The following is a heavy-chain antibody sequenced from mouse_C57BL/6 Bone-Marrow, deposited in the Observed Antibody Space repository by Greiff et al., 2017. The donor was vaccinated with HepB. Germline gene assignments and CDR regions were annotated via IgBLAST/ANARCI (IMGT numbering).Heavy chain of an antibody. D-gene: IGHD1-1*01. J-gene: IGHJ2*01. CDR1: GYTFTNYW. CDR3: ARVGYYGSSYVGVCFDY. Sequence: QVQLQQSGAELVRPGTSVKMSCKASGYTFTNYWIGWAKQRPGHGLEWIGDIYPGGGYTNYNEKFKGKATLTADKSSSTAYMQFSSLTSEDSAIYYCARVGYYGSSYVGVCFDYWGQGTTLTVSS. CDR2: IYPGGGYT. V-gene: IGHV1-63*01.